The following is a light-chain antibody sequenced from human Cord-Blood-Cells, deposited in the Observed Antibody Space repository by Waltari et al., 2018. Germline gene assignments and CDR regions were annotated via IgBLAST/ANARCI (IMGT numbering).Light chain of an antibody. J-gene: IGKJ2*01. Sequence: DIVLTQSPATLSLYPGESATLSCKASQSVSSYLAWYQQKPGQAPRLLIYDASNRATGIPARFSGSGSGTDFTLTISSLEPEDFAVYYCQQRSNWPPYTFGQGTKLEIK. CDR2: DAS. CDR3: QQRSNWPPYT. CDR1: QSVSSY. V-gene: IGKV3-11*01.